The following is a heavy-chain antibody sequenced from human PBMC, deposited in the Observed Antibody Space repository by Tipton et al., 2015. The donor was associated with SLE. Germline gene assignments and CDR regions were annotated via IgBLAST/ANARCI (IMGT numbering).Heavy chain of an antibody. J-gene: IGHJ4*02. CDR3: ARDLFPGVWFRELFC. D-gene: IGHD3-10*01. CDR2: IIPIFGTA. V-gene: IGHV1-69*06. CDR1: GGTFSSYG. Sequence: QLVQSGAEVKKPGSSVKVSCKASGGTFSSYGISWVRQAPGQGLEWMARIIPIFGTANYAQKLQGRVTMTTDTSTSTAYMELRSLRSDDTAVYYCARDLFPGVWFRELFCWGQGTLVTVSS.